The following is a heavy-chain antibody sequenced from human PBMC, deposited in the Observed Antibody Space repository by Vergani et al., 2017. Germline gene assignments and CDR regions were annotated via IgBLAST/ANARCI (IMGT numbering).Heavy chain of an antibody. CDR1: FDSIRNLY. Sequence: QVQLQESGPGLVKSSETLSLTCSVSFDSIRNLYFNWIRQTPGKGLEWIGSIHYSVNTNYNPSLKARVTIAVDRSKNQFSLTLTSVTAADTAVYYCASDTHSGQRADRWGQGILGTV. CDR3: ASDTHSGQRADR. CDR2: IHYSVNT. V-gene: IGHV4-59*11. J-gene: IGHJ4*02. D-gene: IGHD6-19*01.